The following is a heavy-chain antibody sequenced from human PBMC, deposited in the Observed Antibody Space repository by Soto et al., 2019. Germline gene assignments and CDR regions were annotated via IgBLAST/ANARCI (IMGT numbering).Heavy chain of an antibody. V-gene: IGHV4-4*02. CDR1: GGSISSSNW. CDR2: IYHSGST. J-gene: IGHJ3*02. CDR3: ARVTRTPAGVGTVVTLRAFDI. Sequence: PSETLSLTCAVSGGSISSSNWWSWVRQPPGKGLEWIGEIYHSGSTNYNPSLKSRVTISVDKSKNQFSLKLSSVTAADTAVYYCARVTRTPAGVGTVVTLRAFDIWGQGTMVTVSS. D-gene: IGHD2-21*02.